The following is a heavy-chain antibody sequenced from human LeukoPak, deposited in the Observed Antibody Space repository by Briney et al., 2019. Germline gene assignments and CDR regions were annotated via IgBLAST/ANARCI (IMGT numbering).Heavy chain of an antibody. V-gene: IGHV3-30*04. Sequence: TGGSLRLSCAASGFTFSTYAMHWVRQAPGKGLEWVAVISYDGSNKYHADSVKGRFTISRDNSENTLYLQMNGLRAEDTAVYYCARGITELDYWGQGTLVTVSS. CDR2: ISYDGSNK. CDR3: ARGITELDY. CDR1: GFTFSTYA. J-gene: IGHJ4*02. D-gene: IGHD5-24*01.